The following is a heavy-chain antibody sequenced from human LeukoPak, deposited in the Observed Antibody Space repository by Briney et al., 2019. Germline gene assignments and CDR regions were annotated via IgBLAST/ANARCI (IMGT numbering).Heavy chain of an antibody. D-gene: IGHD5-18*01. Sequence: SETLSLTCTVSGGSISSYYWSWIRQPPGKGLEWIGYIYYSGSTNYNPSLKSRVTISVDTSKNQFSLQLNSVTPEDTAVYYCARVLRYSYGYGWFDPWGQGTLVTVSS. V-gene: IGHV4-59*12. CDR3: ARVLRYSYGYGWFDP. CDR2: IYYSGST. J-gene: IGHJ5*02. CDR1: GGSISSYY.